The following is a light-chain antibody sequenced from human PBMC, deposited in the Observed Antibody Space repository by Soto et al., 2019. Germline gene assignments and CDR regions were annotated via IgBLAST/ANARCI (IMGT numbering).Light chain of an antibody. J-gene: IGLJ3*02. Sequence: QSALTQPRSVSGSPGQSVTISCTGTTFNVGTYDYVSWYQHHPGKAPKLMIYDVSERPSGVPDRFSVSKSDNAASLTISGLQAADEADYYCCSYGGSYTWVFGGGTKLTVL. CDR3: CSYGGSYTWV. CDR1: TFNVGTYDY. CDR2: DVS. V-gene: IGLV2-11*01.